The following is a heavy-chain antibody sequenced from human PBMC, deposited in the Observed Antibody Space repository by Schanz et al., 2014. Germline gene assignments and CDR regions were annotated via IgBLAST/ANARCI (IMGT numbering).Heavy chain of an antibody. Sequence: QVQLVQSGAEVKKPGSSMKVSCKASGGTFSTYPINWLRQAPGQGLEWMGWISAYNGNTNYAQKLQGRVTMTTDTSTSTAYMELRSLRSDDTAVYYCARGGYSSGWYDRDIAHFDYWGQGTLVTGSS. D-gene: IGHD6-19*01. V-gene: IGHV1-18*04. CDR1: GGTFSTYP. J-gene: IGHJ4*02. CDR3: ARGGYSSGWYDRDIAHFDY. CDR2: ISAYNGNT.